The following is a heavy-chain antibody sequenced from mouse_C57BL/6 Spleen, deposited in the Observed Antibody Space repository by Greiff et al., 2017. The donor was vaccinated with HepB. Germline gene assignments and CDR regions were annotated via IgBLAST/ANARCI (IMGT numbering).Heavy chain of an antibody. CDR1: GYSITSGYD. V-gene: IGHV3-1*01. D-gene: IGHD1-1*01. CDR3: ARRGPYGSSPWFAY. Sequence: ESGPGMVKPSQSLSLTCTVPGYSITSGYDWHWIRHFPGNKLEWMGYISYSGSTNYNPSLKSRISITHDTSKNHFFLKLNSVTTEDTATYYCARRGPYGSSPWFAYWGQGTLVTVSA. CDR2: ISYSGST. J-gene: IGHJ3*01.